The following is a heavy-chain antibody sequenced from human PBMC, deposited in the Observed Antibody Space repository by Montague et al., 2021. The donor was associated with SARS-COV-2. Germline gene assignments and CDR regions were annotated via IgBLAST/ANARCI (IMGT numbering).Heavy chain of an antibody. J-gene: IGHJ2*01. CDR2: ISSNGKT. CDR3: ARRGYYDSAGYHWHLDL. Sequence: SETLSLTCAVYGGSFSGYSWSWIRQSPGKGLEWIGYISSNGKTNYNPSLKSRVTLSADASRNEFSLKLDSVTAADTAVYFCARRGYYDSAGYHWHLDLWGRGMLVTVSS. D-gene: IGHD3-22*01. CDR1: GGSFSGYS. V-gene: IGHV4-4*09.